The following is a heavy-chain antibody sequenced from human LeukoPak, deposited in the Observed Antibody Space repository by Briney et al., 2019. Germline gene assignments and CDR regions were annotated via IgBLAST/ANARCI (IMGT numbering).Heavy chain of an antibody. CDR2: IYYSGST. V-gene: IGHV4-59*12. CDR1: GGSISSYY. D-gene: IGHD3-9*01. CDR3: ARDPPEGYDIFPSMGDV. Sequence: RPSETLSLTCTVSGGSISSYYWSWIRQPPGKGLEWIGYIYYSGSTYYNPSLKSRVTISVDTSKNQFSLKLSSVTAADTAVYYCARDPPEGYDIFPSMGDVWGQGTTVTVSS. J-gene: IGHJ6*02.